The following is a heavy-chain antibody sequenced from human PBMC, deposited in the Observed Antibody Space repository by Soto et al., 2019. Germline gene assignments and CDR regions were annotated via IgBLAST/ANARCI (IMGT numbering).Heavy chain of an antibody. D-gene: IGHD2-15*01. CDR1: GFTFSSYA. J-gene: IGHJ4*02. Sequence: GSLRLSCAASGFTFSSYAMSWVRQAPGKGLKWVSAISGSGGSTYYADSVKGRFTISRDNSKNTLNLQMNSLRAEDTAVYYCAKPACSGGSCEFCYWGQGSLVTVSS. V-gene: IGHV3-23*01. CDR3: AKPACSGGSCEFCY. CDR2: ISGSGGST.